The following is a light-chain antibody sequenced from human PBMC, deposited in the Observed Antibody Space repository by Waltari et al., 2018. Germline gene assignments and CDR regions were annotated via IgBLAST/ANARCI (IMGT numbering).Light chain of an antibody. CDR1: KSNIGADFD. Sequence: QSVLTQPPSVSGAPGQRVTISCSGTKSNIGADFDVHWYQQVPGTAPKLLLLSFSNRPSGVSDRFSVFKSGASASLVITGLQAEDEAMYYCQSYDTTLSAVVFGEGTRLTV. V-gene: IGLV1-40*01. CDR3: QSYDTTLSAVV. CDR2: SFS. J-gene: IGLJ2*01.